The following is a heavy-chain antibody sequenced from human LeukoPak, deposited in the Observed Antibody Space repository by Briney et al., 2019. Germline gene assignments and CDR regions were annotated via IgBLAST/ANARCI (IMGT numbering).Heavy chain of an antibody. D-gene: IGHD6-13*01. Sequence: PSETLSLTCTVSGGSISCNYWSWVRQPPGKGLEWIGFFYYSGSTNYKPSLKSRVTISVDTSKNQFSLKLSSVTAADTAVYYCARGNWNRIAAAGAAFDYWGQGTLVTVSS. J-gene: IGHJ4*02. CDR1: GGSISCNY. CDR2: FYYSGST. CDR3: ARGNWNRIAAAGAAFDY. V-gene: IGHV4-59*12.